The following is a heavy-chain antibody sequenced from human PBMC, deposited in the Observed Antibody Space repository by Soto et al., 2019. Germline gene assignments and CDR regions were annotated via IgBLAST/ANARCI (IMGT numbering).Heavy chain of an antibody. CDR1: GASVSSRGYN. V-gene: IGHV4-31*03. CDR3: ARSSFWSGYYMDC. CDR2: ILNTGNT. Sequence: QVQLQESGPGLLEPSQTLSLSCYVSGASVSSRGYNWSGIRQHPGKGLEWVGYILNTGNTYYNPSLKSRITISVDTSRNQFSLKLRSATAADTAVYYCARSSFWSGYYMDCWGQGTLVTVSS. J-gene: IGHJ4*02. D-gene: IGHD3-3*01.